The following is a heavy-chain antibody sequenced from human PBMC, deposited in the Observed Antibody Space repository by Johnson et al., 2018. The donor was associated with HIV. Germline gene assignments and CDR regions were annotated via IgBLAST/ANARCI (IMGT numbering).Heavy chain of an antibody. CDR1: GFTVSSNY. Sequence: VQLVESGGGVVQPERSLRLSCAASGFTVSSNYMSWVRQAPGKGLEWVSVIYSGGSTYYADSVKGRFTISRDNSKNTLYLQMNSLRAEDTAVYYCARAGDYDAFDIWGQGTMVTVSS. J-gene: IGHJ3*02. V-gene: IGHV3-66*01. D-gene: IGHD3-16*01. CDR2: IYSGGST. CDR3: ARAGDYDAFDI.